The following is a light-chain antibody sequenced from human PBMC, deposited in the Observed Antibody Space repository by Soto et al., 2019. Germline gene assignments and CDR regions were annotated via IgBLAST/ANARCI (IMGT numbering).Light chain of an antibody. Sequence: QSVLTQPPSVSGAPGQRVTISCTGSSSNIGAGYDVHWYQQLPGTAPKLLIYGNSNRPSGVPDRFSVSKSGTSASLAITGLQAEDEADYYCQSYDRSLSGYVVFGGGTKLTVL. CDR3: QSYDRSLSGYVV. CDR1: SSNIGAGYD. CDR2: GNS. V-gene: IGLV1-40*01. J-gene: IGLJ2*01.